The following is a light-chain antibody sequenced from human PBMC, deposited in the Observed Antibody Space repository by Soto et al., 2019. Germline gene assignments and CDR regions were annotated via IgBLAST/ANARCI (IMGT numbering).Light chain of an antibody. CDR3: GTWDSSLSAVV. Sequence: QSVLTQPPSVSAAPGQKVTIPCSGSSSNIGNNYVSWYQQLPGTAPKLLIYDNNKRPSGIPDRFSGSKSGTSATLGITGLQTGDEADYYCGTWDSSLSAVVFGGGTKLTV. J-gene: IGLJ2*01. V-gene: IGLV1-51*01. CDR2: DNN. CDR1: SSNIGNNY.